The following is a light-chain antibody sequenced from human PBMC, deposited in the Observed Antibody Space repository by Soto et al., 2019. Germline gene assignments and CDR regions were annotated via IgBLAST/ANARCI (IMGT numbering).Light chain of an antibody. V-gene: IGLV2-14*03. CDR1: SSDVGGYNY. CDR2: DVS. Sequence: QSVLTQPASVSGSPGQSITISCTGTSSDVGGYNYVSWYQHHPGKAPKLLIYDVSNRPSGVSNRFSGSKSGNTASLTISGLQVEDEADYYCSSYTSSSTPVVFGGGTKVTVL. CDR3: SSYTSSSTPVV. J-gene: IGLJ2*01.